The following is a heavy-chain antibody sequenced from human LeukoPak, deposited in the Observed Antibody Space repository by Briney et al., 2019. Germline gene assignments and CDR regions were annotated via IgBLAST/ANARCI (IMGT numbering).Heavy chain of an antibody. CDR2: IYYSGST. Sequence: SETLSLTCTVSGGSISSYYWSWIRQPPGKGLEWLGYIYYSGSTNYNPSLKSRVTISVDTSKNQFSLRLSSVTATDTAEYFCARHQMRYSYGTLFDYWGQGTLVTVSS. CDR1: GGSISSYY. CDR3: ARHQMRYSYGTLFDY. V-gene: IGHV4-59*08. D-gene: IGHD5-18*01. J-gene: IGHJ4*02.